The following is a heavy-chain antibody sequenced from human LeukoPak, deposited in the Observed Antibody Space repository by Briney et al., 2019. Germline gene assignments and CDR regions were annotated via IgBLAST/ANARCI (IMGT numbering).Heavy chain of an antibody. V-gene: IGHV3-23*01. CDR2: ISGSGAVT. D-gene: IGHD1-1*01. CDR1: GFTFSSYA. Sequence: GGSLRLSCAASGFTFSSYAMSWVRQAPGKGLEWVSSISGSGAVTYYTDFVKGRFTSSRDNSRNMAYLQMNSLRAEDTAVYYCARLKDGAGTDYWGQGTLVTVSS. J-gene: IGHJ4*02. CDR3: ARLKDGAGTDY.